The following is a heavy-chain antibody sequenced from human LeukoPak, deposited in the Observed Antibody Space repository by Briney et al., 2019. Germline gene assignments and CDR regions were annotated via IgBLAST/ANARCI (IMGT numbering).Heavy chain of an antibody. D-gene: IGHD1-26*01. J-gene: IGHJ4*02. CDR1: GFTFSSYE. CDR3: ARDLSEPSGSYYGSSYYFDY. CDR2: ISSSGSTI. Sequence: GGSLRLSCAASGFTFSSYEMNWVRQAPGKGLEWVSYISSSGSTIYYADSVKGRFTISRDNAKNSLYLQMNSLRAEDTAVYYCARDLSEPSGSYYGSSYYFDYWGQGTLVTVSS. V-gene: IGHV3-48*03.